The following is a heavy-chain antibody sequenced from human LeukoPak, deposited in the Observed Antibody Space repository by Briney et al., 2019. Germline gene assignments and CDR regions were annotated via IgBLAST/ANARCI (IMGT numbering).Heavy chain of an antibody. CDR2: IIPIFGIA. J-gene: IGHJ6*02. CDR1: GGTFSSDA. Sequence: SVKVSCKASGGTFSSDAISWVRQAPGQGLEWMGRIIPIFGIANYAQKFQGRVTITADKSTSTAYMELSSLRSEDTAVYYCARAHYDIVVVPAAYGMDVWGQGTTVTVSS. CDR3: ARAHYDIVVVPAAYGMDV. V-gene: IGHV1-69*04. D-gene: IGHD2-2*01.